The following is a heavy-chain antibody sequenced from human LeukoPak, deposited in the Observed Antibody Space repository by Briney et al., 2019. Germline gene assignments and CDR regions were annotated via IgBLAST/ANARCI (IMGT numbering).Heavy chain of an antibody. CDR3: ARVTTVTTSFHFDY. CDR2: IYYSGST. CDR1: GGSISSGGYS. D-gene: IGHD4-17*01. J-gene: IGHJ4*02. V-gene: IGHV4-30-4*01. Sequence: SQTLSLTCTVSGGSISSGGYSSSWIRQPPGEGLEWIGYIYYSGSTYYQPSLKSRVTKSLDTSKNQFSLKLSSVTAADTAVYYWARVTTVTTSFHFDYWGQGTLVTVSS.